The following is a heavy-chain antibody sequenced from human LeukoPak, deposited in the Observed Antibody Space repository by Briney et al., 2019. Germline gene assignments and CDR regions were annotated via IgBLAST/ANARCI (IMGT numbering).Heavy chain of an antibody. Sequence: PSETLSLTCTVSGDSISGHYWSWIRQPAGRGLDWIGRIYTSGSTNYNPSLKSRVTMSVDTSKNQFSLKLSSVTAADTAVYYCARLEWELLGYFQRWGQGTLVTVSS. D-gene: IGHD1-26*01. V-gene: IGHV4-4*07. CDR2: IYTSGST. CDR1: GDSISGHY. CDR3: ARLEWELLGYFQR. J-gene: IGHJ1*01.